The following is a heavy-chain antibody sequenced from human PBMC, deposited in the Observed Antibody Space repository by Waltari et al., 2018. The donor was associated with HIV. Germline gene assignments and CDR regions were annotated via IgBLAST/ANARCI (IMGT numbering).Heavy chain of an antibody. Sequence: EVQLVQSGAEVKKPGESLKISCKGSGYHFTTYWIGWVRPMPGKGLEWMGITYPVDSDTRYSPAFRGQVTISADKSMSTAYLQWSSLQASDTAIYYCARLGYCSSARCPSGYYYSYGMGVWGQGTTVTVSS. CDR3: ARLGYCSSARCPSGYYYSYGMGV. CDR2: TYPVDSDT. V-gene: IGHV5-51*01. CDR1: GYHFTTYW. J-gene: IGHJ6*02. D-gene: IGHD2-2*01.